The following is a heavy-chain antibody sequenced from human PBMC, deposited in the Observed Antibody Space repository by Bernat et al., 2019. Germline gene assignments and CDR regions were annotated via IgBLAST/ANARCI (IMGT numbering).Heavy chain of an antibody. CDR3: ARDLASTAFWEFDY. D-gene: IGHD2-21*02. J-gene: IGHJ4*02. V-gene: IGHV1-2*06. CDR1: GYIFTDYF. Sequence: QVQLAQPGAEVKKPGASVKVSCKASGYIFTDYFIQWVRQAPGQGLEWMGRINSDTGVTTYTQKFKGRVTMTRDTSISTAYMELSSLTSDDTAVFYCARDLASTAFWEFDYWGRGTQVTVSS. CDR2: INSDTGVT.